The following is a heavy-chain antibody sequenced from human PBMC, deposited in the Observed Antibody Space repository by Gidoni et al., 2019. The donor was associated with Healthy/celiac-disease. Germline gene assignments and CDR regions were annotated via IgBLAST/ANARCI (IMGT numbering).Heavy chain of an antibody. Sequence: LEWIGYIYYSGSTYYNPSLKSRVTISVDTSKNQFSLKLSSVTAADTAVYYCARDPIRRTIFRGDYYYYYYGMDVWGQGTTVTVSS. J-gene: IGHJ6*02. CDR2: IYYSGST. V-gene: IGHV4-31*02. D-gene: IGHD3-3*01. CDR3: ARDPIRRTIFRGDYYYYYYGMDV.